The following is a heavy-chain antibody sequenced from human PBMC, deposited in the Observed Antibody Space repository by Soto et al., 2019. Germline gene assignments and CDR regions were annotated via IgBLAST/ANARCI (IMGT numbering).Heavy chain of an antibody. Sequence: QVQLVQSGAEVKKPGASVKVSCKASGYTFTSYDINWVRQATGQGLEWMGWMNPNSGNTGYAQKFQGRVTMTRNTSISTAYMELSSLRSEDTAVYYCARRVYVWGSYRYTGRYNRWFDPWGQGTLVTVSS. CDR2: MNPNSGNT. J-gene: IGHJ5*02. V-gene: IGHV1-8*01. CDR1: GYTFTSYD. D-gene: IGHD3-16*02. CDR3: ARRVYVWGSYRYTGRYNRWFDP.